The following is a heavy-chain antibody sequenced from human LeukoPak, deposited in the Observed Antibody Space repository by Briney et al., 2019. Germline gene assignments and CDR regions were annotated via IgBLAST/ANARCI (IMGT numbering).Heavy chain of an antibody. CDR2: ISGSGGST. Sequence: GTLSLTFAVSGGSISSSNWWSWVRQPPGKGLEWVSAISGSGGSTYYADSVKGRFTISRDNSKNTLYLQMNSLRAEDTAVYYCAKDPRARAAADDFDYWGQGTLVTVSS. V-gene: IGHV3-23*01. CDR3: AKDPRARAAADDFDY. CDR1: GGSISSSN. D-gene: IGHD6-13*01. J-gene: IGHJ4*02.